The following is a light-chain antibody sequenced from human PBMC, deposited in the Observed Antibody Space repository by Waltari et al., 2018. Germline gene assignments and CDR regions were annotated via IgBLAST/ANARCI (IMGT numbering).Light chain of an antibody. Sequence: QVVLTQSPSASASLGASVKLTCTLSSGHSSYSIAWHQQHPEKGPRTLMKVNNEGSHTKGDGIPDRFSGSTSGAERYLTISSLQSEDEADYYCQTWGTGITFGGGTKLTVL. J-gene: IGLJ2*01. V-gene: IGLV4-69*01. CDR1: SGHSSYS. CDR3: QTWGTGIT. CDR2: VNNEGSH.